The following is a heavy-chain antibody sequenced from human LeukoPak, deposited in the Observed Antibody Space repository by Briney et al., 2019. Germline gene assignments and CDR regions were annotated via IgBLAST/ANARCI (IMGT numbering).Heavy chain of an antibody. CDR3: VHTTFGYISAWFPCHFDH. D-gene: IGHD6-19*01. J-gene: IGHJ5*02. V-gene: IGHV2-5*02. Sequence: SGPTLVQPPPTLTLTCTFSGFSLGGRGVGVGWVRQPPGKALEWLAIIYWDDTKRSSPSLQNRLTITKDTSRNQVVLTMTNMDPVDTATYYCVHTTFGYISAWFPCHFDHWGQGTLVTVSS. CDR2: IYWDDTK. CDR1: GFSLGGRGVG.